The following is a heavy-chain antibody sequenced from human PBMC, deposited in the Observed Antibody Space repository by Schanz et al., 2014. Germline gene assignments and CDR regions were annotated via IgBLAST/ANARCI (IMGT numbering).Heavy chain of an antibody. CDR3: ARGIGGYGANNYFDY. CDR2: INTGSGDT. J-gene: IGHJ4*02. V-gene: IGHV1-3*04. D-gene: IGHD5-12*01. Sequence: QVHLVQSGAEVKRPGASVKVSCKASEYSFTSYSMHWVRQAPGQRLEWMGWINTGSGDTKYSQNFQGRVTITRDTSTNTAYMELRSLRSEDTAVYSCARGIGGYGANNYFDYWGQGTLVTVSS. CDR1: EYSFTSYS.